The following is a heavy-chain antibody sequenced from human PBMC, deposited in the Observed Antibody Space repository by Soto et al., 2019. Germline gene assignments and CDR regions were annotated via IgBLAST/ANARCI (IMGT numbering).Heavy chain of an antibody. D-gene: IGHD5-12*01. CDR1: GGTFSSYA. V-gene: IGHV1-69*13. J-gene: IGHJ6*02. CDR3: ARVATGWIDYYYGMDV. Sequence: RASVKVSCKASGGTFSSYAIIWVRQAPGQGLEWMGGIIPIFGTANYAQKFQGRVTITADESTSTAYMELSSLRSEDTAVYYCARVATGWIDYYYGMDVWGQGTTVTVS. CDR2: IIPIFGTA.